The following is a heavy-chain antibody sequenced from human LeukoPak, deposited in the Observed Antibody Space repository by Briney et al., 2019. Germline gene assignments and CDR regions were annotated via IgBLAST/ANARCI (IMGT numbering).Heavy chain of an antibody. V-gene: IGHV1-2*02. J-gene: IGHJ4*02. CDR3: ARDGNFDY. Sequence: ASVKVSCKASGYTFSGHYMHWVRQAPGQGLEWMGWINPNSGGTNYAQKFQGRVIMTGDTSISTAYMELTRLTSDDTAVYYCARDGNFDYWGQGTLVAVSS. CDR2: INPNSGGT. CDR1: GYTFSGHY.